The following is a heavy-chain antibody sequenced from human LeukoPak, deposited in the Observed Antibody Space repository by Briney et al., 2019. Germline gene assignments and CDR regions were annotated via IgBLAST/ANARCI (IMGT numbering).Heavy chain of an antibody. CDR1: GYTFTSYG. Sequence: ASVKVSCKASGYTFTSYGISWVRQAPGQGLEWMGWISAYNGNTSYAQKLQGRVTMTTDTSTSTAYMELRSLRSDDTAVYYCARDTAVVAATPYPFDYWGQGTLVTVSS. D-gene: IGHD2-15*01. V-gene: IGHV1-18*01. CDR3: ARDTAVVAATPYPFDY. J-gene: IGHJ4*02. CDR2: ISAYNGNT.